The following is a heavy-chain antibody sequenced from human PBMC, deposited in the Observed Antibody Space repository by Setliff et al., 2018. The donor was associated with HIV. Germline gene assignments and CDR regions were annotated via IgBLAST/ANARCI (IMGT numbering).Heavy chain of an antibody. Sequence: GASVKVSCKASAYSFSDYYIHWVRRAPGQGLEWMGWINPHSGGTKYAQKFQGRVTMTRDTSITTVYMELSRLTSDDTAVYYCARGFPSLGSGNPSGHYYMDVWGKGTTVTVSS. V-gene: IGHV1-2*02. D-gene: IGHD3-10*01. J-gene: IGHJ6*03. CDR1: AYSFSDYY. CDR3: ARGFPSLGSGNPSGHYYMDV. CDR2: INPHSGGT.